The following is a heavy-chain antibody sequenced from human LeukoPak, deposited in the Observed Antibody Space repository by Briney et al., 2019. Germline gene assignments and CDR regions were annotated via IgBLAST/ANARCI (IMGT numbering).Heavy chain of an antibody. V-gene: IGHV1-18*01. J-gene: IGHJ6*02. CDR2: ISAYNGNT. Sequence: ASVTVSCTASGYTFTSYGISWVRQAPGQGLEWMGWISAYNGNTNYAQKLQGRVTMTTDTSTSTAYMELRSLRSDDTAVYYCARDQDYYYYYGMDVWGQGTTVTVSS. CDR3: ARDQDYYYYYGMDV. CDR1: GYTFTSYG.